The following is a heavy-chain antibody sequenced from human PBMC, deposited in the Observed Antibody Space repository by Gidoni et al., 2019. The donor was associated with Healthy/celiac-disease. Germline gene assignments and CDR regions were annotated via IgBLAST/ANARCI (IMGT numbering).Heavy chain of an antibody. Sequence: EVQLVESGGGLVKPGGSLRLSWAASGFTCSSYSMNLVRQAPGKGLEWVSSISSSSSYIYYADSVKGRFTISRDNAKNSLYLQMNSLRAEDTAVYYCASEDTIAAAGTLDYWGQGTLVTVSS. J-gene: IGHJ4*02. D-gene: IGHD6-13*01. CDR3: ASEDTIAAAGTLDY. CDR2: ISSSSSYI. CDR1: GFTCSSYS. V-gene: IGHV3-21*01.